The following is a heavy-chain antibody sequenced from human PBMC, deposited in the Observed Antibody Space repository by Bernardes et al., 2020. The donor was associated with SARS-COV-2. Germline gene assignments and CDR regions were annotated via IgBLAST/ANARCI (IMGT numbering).Heavy chain of an antibody. J-gene: IGHJ6*02. Sequence: GGSLRLSCSGSGFYFSDYWMTWVRQAPGKGLEWVANIKRDGSETYYVDSVKGRFTISRDNAKNLVFMHINSLRDEEKAVYYCSRGGEFWSGQIFYYYFGMDVWGQGTTVTVSS. V-gene: IGHV3-7*01. D-gene: IGHD3-3*01. CDR1: GFYFSDYW. CDR2: IKRDGSET. CDR3: SRGGEFWSGQIFYYYFGMDV.